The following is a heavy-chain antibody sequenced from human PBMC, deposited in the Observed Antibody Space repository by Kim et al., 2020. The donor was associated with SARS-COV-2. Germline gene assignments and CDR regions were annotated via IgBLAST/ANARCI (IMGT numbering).Heavy chain of an antibody. D-gene: IGHD4-17*01. V-gene: IGHV4-59*13. Sequence: SETLSLTCTVSGGSISSYYWSWIRQPPGKGLEWIGYIYYSGSTNYNPSLKSRVTISVDTSKNQFSLKLSSVTAADTAVYYCARWARSLYGGWAFDIWGQGTMVTVSS. CDR2: IYYSGST. CDR3: ARWARSLYGGWAFDI. J-gene: IGHJ3*02. CDR1: GGSISSYY.